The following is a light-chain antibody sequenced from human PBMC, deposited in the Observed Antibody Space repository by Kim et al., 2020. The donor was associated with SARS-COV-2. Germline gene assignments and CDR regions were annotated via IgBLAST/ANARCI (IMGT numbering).Light chain of an antibody. J-gene: IGLJ1*01. V-gene: IGLV3-1*01. CDR2: QDS. CDR3: QAWDSSTEV. Sequence: VSPGRTASITCSGDKLGDKYACWYQQKPGQSPVLVIYQDSKRPSGIPERFSGSNSGNTATLTISGTQAMDEADYYCQAWDSSTEVFGTGTKVTVL. CDR1: KLGDKY.